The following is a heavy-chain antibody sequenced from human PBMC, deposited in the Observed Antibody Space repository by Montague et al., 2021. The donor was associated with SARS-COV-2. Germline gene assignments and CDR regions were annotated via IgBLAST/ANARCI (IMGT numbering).Heavy chain of an antibody. CDR1: GFTFSYYW. V-gene: IGHV3-7*01. CDR3: ARGGEMDVWAPFGH. D-gene: IGHD3-16*01. CDR2: IKQDGSEK. Sequence: SLRLSCAASGFTFSYYWMRWVRQAPGKGLEWVANIKQDGSEKYYVDSVKGRFTISRDNAKNSLYLQMNSLRAEDTAVYYCARGGEMDVWAPFGHWGQGTLVTVSS. J-gene: IGHJ4*02.